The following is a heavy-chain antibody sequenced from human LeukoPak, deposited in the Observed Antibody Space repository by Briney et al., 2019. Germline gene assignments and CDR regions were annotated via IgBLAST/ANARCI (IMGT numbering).Heavy chain of an antibody. CDR1: GFTFSSYA. CDR2: ISGSGGST. CDR3: TKDYGSGSPPFDY. J-gene: IGHJ4*02. D-gene: IGHD3-10*01. V-gene: IGHV3-23*01. Sequence: PGGSLRLSCAASGFTFSSYAMSWVRQAPGKGLEWVSAISGSGGSTYYADSVKGRFTISRDNSKDTLYLQMNSLRAEDTAVYYCTKDYGSGSPPFDYWGQGTLVTVSS.